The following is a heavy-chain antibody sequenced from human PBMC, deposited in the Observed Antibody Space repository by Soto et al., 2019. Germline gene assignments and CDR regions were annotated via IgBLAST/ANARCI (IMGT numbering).Heavy chain of an antibody. J-gene: IGHJ6*02. V-gene: IGHV4-31*03. D-gene: IGHD6-25*01. CDR1: GGSFSSDSFI. Sequence: QVQLQESGPGLVKPSQTLSLTCSVSGGSFSSDSFIWSWVRQLPGKGLEWIGYINYSGTTYYNPSLRSRITMSVDTSKNQFSLNLCSVTAADTAVYYCARDHERDGMDVWGQGTTVTVSS. CDR3: ARDHERDGMDV. CDR2: INYSGTT.